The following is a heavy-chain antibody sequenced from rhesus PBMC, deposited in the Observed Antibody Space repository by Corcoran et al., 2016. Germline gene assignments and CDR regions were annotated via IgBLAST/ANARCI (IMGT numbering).Heavy chain of an antibody. CDR1: GASISGTS. CDR3: ASAGRPRDSWYRAWRFDV. Sequence: QVQLQESGPGLVQPSENLPLTSAVSGASISGTSSSWCRQAPGRGREWLGRIYSRGGSTDDNPTPKSRVTISIDTSKNQFARKRSSVTAADTAVYYCASAGRPRDSWYRAWRFDVGGAGVLVTSSS. J-gene: IGHJ5-1*01. D-gene: IGHD1-20*01. CDR2: IYSRGGST. V-gene: IGHV4S2*01.